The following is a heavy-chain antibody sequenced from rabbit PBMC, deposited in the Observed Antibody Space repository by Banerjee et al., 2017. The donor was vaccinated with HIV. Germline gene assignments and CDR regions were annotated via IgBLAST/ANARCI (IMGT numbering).Heavy chain of an antibody. D-gene: IGHD6-1*01. CDR3: ARGAGYVGYGYSNYGMDL. CDR1: GFSFSSTSY. J-gene: IGHJ6*01. V-gene: IGHV1S43*01. Sequence: QSLEESGGDLVKPGASLTLTCTASGFSFSSTSYMCWVRQAPGKELEWIACIYTTSGSTWYASWVNGRFTISRSTSLNTVDLQMTSLTAADTATYFCARGAGYVGYGYSNYGMDLWGPGTLVTVS. CDR2: IYTTSGST.